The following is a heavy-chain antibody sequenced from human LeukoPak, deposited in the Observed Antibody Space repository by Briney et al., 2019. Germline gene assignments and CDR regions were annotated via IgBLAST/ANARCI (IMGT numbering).Heavy chain of an antibody. CDR2: IIPILGIA. CDR3: ATDAPGYGDYEVWFDP. J-gene: IGHJ5*02. CDR1: GGTFSSYA. D-gene: IGHD4-17*01. V-gene: IGHV1-69*04. Sequence: SVKVSCKASGGTFSSYAISWVRQAPGQGLEWMGRIIPILGIANYAQKFQGRVTITADKSTSTAYMELSSLRSEDTAVYYCATDAPGYGDYEVWFDPWGQGTLVTVSS.